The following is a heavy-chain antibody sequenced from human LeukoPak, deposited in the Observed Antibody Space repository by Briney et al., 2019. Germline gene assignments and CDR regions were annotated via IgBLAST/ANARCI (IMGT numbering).Heavy chain of an antibody. V-gene: IGHV5-51*01. Sequence: SGESLKISCKGIGYSFTSYWIGWVRQMPGKGLEWMGSVYPGDSDTRYSPSFQGQVTISADKSISTAYLQWSSLKASDTAMYYCARRWYYDSSGYLDYWGQGTLVTVSS. CDR1: GYSFTSYW. D-gene: IGHD3-22*01. CDR3: ARRWYYDSSGYLDY. CDR2: VYPGDSDT. J-gene: IGHJ4*02.